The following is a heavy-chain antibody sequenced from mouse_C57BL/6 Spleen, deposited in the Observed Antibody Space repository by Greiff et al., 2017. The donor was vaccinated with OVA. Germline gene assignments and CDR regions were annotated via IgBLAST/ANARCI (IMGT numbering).Heavy chain of an antibody. D-gene: IGHD1-1*01. Sequence: QVQLQQSGPELVKPGASVKISCKASGYSFTSYYIHWVKQRPGQGLEWIGWIYPGSGNTKYNEKFKGKATLTADTSSSTAYMQLSSLTSEDSAVYYCARGDYYGSSHYFDYWGQGTTLTVSS. CDR2: IYPGSGNT. CDR1: GYSFTSYY. V-gene: IGHV1-66*01. CDR3: ARGDYYGSSHYFDY. J-gene: IGHJ2*01.